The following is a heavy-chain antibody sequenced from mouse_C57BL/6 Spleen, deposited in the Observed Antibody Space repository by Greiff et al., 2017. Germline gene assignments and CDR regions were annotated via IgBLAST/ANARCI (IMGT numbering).Heavy chain of an antibody. CDR1: GFTFSSYA. Sequence: EVQRVESGEGLVKPGGSLKLSCAASGFTFSSYAMSWVRQTPEKRLEWVAYISSGGDYIYYADTVQGRFTISRDNARNTLYLQMSSLKSEDTAMYYCTMIYYDYVMDYWGQGTSVTVSS. J-gene: IGHJ4*01. CDR2: ISSGGDYI. D-gene: IGHD2-4*01. V-gene: IGHV5-9-1*02. CDR3: TMIYYDYVMDY.